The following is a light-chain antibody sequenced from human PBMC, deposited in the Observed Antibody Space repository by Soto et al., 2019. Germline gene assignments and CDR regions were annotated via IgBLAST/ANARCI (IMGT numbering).Light chain of an antibody. J-gene: IGLJ3*02. Sequence: NFMLAQPHSVSESPGKTVTISCTRSSGSIASTYVQWYQQRPGSSPTTVIYENNRRLSGVPDRFSGSIDISSNSASLTISGLKAEGEADYYCQSYDNSDWVFGGGTKLTVL. CDR2: ENN. V-gene: IGLV6-57*01. CDR3: QSYDNSDWV. CDR1: SGSIASTY.